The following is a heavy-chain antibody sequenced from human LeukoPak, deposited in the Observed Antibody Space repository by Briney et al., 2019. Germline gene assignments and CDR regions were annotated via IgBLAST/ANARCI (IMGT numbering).Heavy chain of an antibody. J-gene: IGHJ4*02. D-gene: IGHD3-9*01. CDR1: GFTFGSYG. CDR3: ARARHGILTGYYLDY. CDR2: IWYDGSNK. Sequence: GGSLRLSCAASGFTFGSYGMHWVRQVPGKGLEWVTVIWYDGSNKYYADSVKGRFTISRDNSKDTLYLQMNSLRAEDTAVYYCARARHGILTGYYLDYWGQGTLVTVSS. V-gene: IGHV3-33*01.